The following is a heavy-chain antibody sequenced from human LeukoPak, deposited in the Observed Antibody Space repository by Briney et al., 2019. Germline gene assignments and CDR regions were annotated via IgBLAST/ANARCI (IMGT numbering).Heavy chain of an antibody. Sequence: SETLSLTCTVSSGSISSSSHYWAWIRQPAGTGLEWIGTIFHDGSTYHNPSLKSRVTISVDTSKNQFSLKLSSVTAADTAVYYCATTTIRLGYWGQGTLVTVSS. CDR2: IFHDGST. CDR3: ATTTIRLGY. D-gene: IGHD1-26*01. CDR1: SGSISSSSHY. J-gene: IGHJ4*02. V-gene: IGHV4-39*07.